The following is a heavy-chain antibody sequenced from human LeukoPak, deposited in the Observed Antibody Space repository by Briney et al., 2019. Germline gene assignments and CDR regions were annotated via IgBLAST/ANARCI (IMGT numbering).Heavy chain of an antibody. CDR3: AREFSGSYFIPWFDP. CDR2: IYYSGST. D-gene: IGHD1-26*01. V-gene: IGHV4-59*12. J-gene: IGHJ5*02. Sequence: SETLSLTCTVSGGSISSYYWSWIRQPPGKGLEWIGYIYYSGSTNYNPSLKSRVTISVDTSKNQFSLKLSSVTAADTAVYYCAREFSGSYFIPWFDPWGQGTPVTVSS. CDR1: GGSISSYY.